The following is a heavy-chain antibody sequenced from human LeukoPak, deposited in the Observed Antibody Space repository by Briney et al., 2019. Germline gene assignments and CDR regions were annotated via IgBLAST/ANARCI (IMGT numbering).Heavy chain of an antibody. V-gene: IGHV5-51*01. J-gene: IGHJ4*02. D-gene: IGHD5-12*01. Sequence: GEPLKISCKASGYIFTNYWIAWVRQMPGKGLEWMGIIYPRDSDTRYSPSFQGQVTVSADKSISTAYLQWNTLEASDTAMYYCARRQYSGYDFDFWGQGTLVTVSS. CDR2: IYPRDSDT. CDR3: ARRQYSGYDFDF. CDR1: GYIFTNYW.